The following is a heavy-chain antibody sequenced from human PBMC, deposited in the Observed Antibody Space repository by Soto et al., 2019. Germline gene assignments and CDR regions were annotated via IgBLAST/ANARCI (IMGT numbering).Heavy chain of an antibody. J-gene: IGHJ4*02. D-gene: IGHD2-2*01. CDR2: ISAYNGNT. Sequence: QVQVVQSGAEVKKPGASVKVSCKASGYNFTNYGVTWVRQAPGQGLEWMGRISAYNGNTNYAQKFQGRVTITADKSTSTAYMELSSLRSEDTAVYYCAREGGGVPASVGVYWGQGTLVTVSS. V-gene: IGHV1-18*01. CDR1: GYNFTNYG. CDR3: AREGGGVPASVGVY.